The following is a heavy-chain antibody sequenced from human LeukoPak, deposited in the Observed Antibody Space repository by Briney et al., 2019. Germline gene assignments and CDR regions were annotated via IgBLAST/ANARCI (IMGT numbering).Heavy chain of an antibody. D-gene: IGHD2-2*01. CDR3: AKGVLVPAAMTGPDAFDI. CDR1: GFTFSSYA. J-gene: IGHJ3*02. CDR2: ISGSGGST. V-gene: IGHV3-23*01. Sequence: PGGSLRLSCAASGFTFSSYAMSWVRQAPGKGLEWVSAISGSGGSTYYADSVKGRFTISRDNSKNTLYLQMNSLRAKDTAVYYCAKGVLVPAAMTGPDAFDIWGQGTMVTVSS.